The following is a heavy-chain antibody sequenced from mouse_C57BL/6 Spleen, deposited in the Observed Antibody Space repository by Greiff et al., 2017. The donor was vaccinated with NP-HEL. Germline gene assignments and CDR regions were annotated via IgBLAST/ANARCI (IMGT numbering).Heavy chain of an antibody. CDR3: AGVLDGYFAY. Sequence: EVMLVESGGGLVQPGGSLKLSCAASGFTFSDYGMAWVRQAPRKGPEWVAFISNLAYSIYYADTVTGRFTISRENAKNTLYLEMSSLRSEDTAMYYCAGVLDGYFAYWGQGTLVTVSA. V-gene: IGHV5-15*04. D-gene: IGHD2-3*01. CDR2: ISNLAYSI. J-gene: IGHJ3*01. CDR1: GFTFSDYG.